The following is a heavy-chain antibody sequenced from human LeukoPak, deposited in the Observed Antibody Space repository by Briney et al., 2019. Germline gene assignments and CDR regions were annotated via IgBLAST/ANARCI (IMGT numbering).Heavy chain of an antibody. J-gene: IGHJ6*03. D-gene: IGHD5-12*01. CDR1: GGSISSSNYY. V-gene: IGHV4-39*07. CDR3: ARTNYLVATITRYYYYYMDV. CDR2: IYYTGSAYYNPSLSGSA. Sequence: PSETLSLTCTVSGGSISSSNYYWGWIRQPPGKGLEWIGSIYYTGSAYYNPSLSGSAYYNPSLKSRVIISVDMSKNHFSLNLRSVTAADTAVYYCARTNYLVATITRYYYYYMDVWGKGTTVTISS.